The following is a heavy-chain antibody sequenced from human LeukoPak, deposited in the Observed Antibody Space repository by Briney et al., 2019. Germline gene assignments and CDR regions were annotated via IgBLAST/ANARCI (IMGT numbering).Heavy chain of an antibody. V-gene: IGHV4-59*08. J-gene: IGHJ3*02. D-gene: IGHD6-13*01. CDR1: GGSISSYY. CDR2: IYYSGST. CDR3: ARQPGAAAGDDACDI. Sequence: SETLSLTCTVSGGSISSYYWSWIRQPPGKGLEWIGYIYYSGSTNYNPSLKIRVTISVDTSKNQFSLKLSSVTAADTAVYYCARQPGAAAGDDACDIWGQGTMVTVSS.